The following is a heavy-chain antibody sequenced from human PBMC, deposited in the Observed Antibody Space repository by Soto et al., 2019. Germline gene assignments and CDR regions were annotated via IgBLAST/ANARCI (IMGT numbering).Heavy chain of an antibody. CDR3: ATSSGSEHY. CDR2: IYPGDSDT. J-gene: IGHJ4*02. Sequence: GASVKVSCKVSGYTLTELSMHWVRQAPGKGLEWMGIIYPGDSDTRYSPSFQGQVTISADKSISTAYLQWSSLKASDTAMYYCATSSGSEHYWGQGTLVTVSS. D-gene: IGHD5-12*01. V-gene: IGHV5-51*03. CDR1: GYTLTELS.